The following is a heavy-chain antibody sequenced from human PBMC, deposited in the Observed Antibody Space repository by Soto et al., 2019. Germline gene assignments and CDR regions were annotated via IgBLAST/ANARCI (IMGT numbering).Heavy chain of an antibody. J-gene: IGHJ5*02. CDR1: GGNFNSFS. CDR2: IIPMSGRP. V-gene: IGHV1-69*06. Sequence: QVQLVQSGAEVKTPGSSVKVSCKASGGNFNSFSIDWVRQAPGQGLEWMGGIIPMSGRPNYAQRFQGRVTFSADKSTNTVYMEVNSLTYEETAVYYCTRRGRQSANWFDPWGQGTLVTVSS. CDR3: TRRGRQSANWFDP.